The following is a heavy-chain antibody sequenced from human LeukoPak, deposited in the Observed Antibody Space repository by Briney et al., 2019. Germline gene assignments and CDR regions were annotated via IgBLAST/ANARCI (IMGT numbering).Heavy chain of an antibody. D-gene: IGHD3-22*01. CDR3: TKSTMTLRFDY. CDR1: GFTLDDYA. Sequence: GGSLRLSCAASGFTLDDYAMHWVRQAPGKGLEWVALISGGGDSTYYADSVKGRFTISRDNSKNSLYLQMNSLTTGDTALYYCTKSTMTLRFDYWGQGTLVTVSS. V-gene: IGHV3-43*02. CDR2: ISGGGDST. J-gene: IGHJ4*02.